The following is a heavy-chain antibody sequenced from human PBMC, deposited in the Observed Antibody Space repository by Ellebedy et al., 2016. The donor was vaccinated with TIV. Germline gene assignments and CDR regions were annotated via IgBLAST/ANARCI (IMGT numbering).Heavy chain of an antibody. CDR3: ARDPGGGGDFGDNWFDP. D-gene: IGHD2-21*01. V-gene: IGHV3-66*01. J-gene: IGHJ5*02. CDR1: GIIVSDYF. CDR2: LYPDAKP. Sequence: PGGSLRLSCEASGIIVSDYFMNWVRQAPGKGLEWVSVLYPDAKPNYTDSVNGRFIVSRDSSNTTLYLQRNRLAAGDTAGYYCARDPGGGGDFGDNWFDPWGQGTLVTVSS.